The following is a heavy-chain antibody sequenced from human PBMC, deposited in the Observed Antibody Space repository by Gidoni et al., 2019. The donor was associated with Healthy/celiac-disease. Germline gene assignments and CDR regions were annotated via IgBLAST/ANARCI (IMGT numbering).Heavy chain of an antibody. V-gene: IGHV6-1*01. D-gene: IGHD6-13*01. CDR3: ARGIRVVAAGTYYFDY. J-gene: IGHJ4*02. CDR1: GDSVSSHSAA. Sequence: QVQLQQSGPGLVKPSQTLSLTCAISGDSVSSHSAAWNWIRQSPSRGLEWLGRTYYRSKWYNDYAVSVKSRITSNPDTSKNQFSLQLNSVTPEDTAVYYCARGIRVVAAGTYYFDYWGQGTLVTVSS. CDR2: TYYRSKWYN.